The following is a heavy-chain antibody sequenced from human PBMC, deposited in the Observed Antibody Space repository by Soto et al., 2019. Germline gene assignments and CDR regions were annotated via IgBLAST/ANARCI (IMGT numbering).Heavy chain of an antibody. D-gene: IGHD1-26*01. Sequence: SETLSPTCTVSGGSISSSSYYWGWIRQPPGKGLEWIGSIYYSGSTYYNPSLKSRVTISVDTSKNQFSLNLSSVTAADTAVYYCARSLVGATTLGFDYWGQGTLVTVSS. J-gene: IGHJ4*02. CDR3: ARSLVGATTLGFDY. CDR1: GGSISSSSYY. CDR2: IYYSGST. V-gene: IGHV4-39*01.